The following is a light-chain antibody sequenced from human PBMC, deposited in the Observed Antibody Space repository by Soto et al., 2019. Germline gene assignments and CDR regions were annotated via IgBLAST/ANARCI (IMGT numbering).Light chain of an antibody. J-gene: IGKJ1*01. CDR1: QSISSSF. Sequence: EIVLTQSPCSLSFSPGERATLSCRASQSISSSFLAWYQQRPGQSPRLIIYGASSRATGIPDRFSGSGSGTDFTLTISRLDLEDSAFYYCQQYVTSSWTFGQGTKVDIK. CDR2: GAS. V-gene: IGKV3-20*01. CDR3: QQYVTSSWT.